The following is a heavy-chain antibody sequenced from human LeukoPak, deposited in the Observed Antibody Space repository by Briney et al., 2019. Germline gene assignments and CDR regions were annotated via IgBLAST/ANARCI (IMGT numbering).Heavy chain of an antibody. Sequence: ASVKVSCKASGYTFTSYGISWVRQAPGQGLEWMGWISAYNGNTNYAQKFQGRVTITADKSTSTAYMELSSLRSEDTAVYYCASPGWSRWGQGTLVTVSS. CDR3: ASPGWSR. CDR2: ISAYNGNT. J-gene: IGHJ4*02. V-gene: IGHV1-18*01. CDR1: GYTFTSYG.